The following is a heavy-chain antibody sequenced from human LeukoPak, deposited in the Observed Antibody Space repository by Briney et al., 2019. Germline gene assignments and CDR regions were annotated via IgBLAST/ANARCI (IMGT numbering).Heavy chain of an antibody. Sequence: ASVKVSCKASGFTFTAYHMHWVRQAPGQGLEWMGWINPNSGNTNYAQKLQGRVTMTTDTSTSTAYMELRSLRSDDTAVYYCARDAYYDFWSGPAFDYWGQGTLVTVSS. CDR1: GFTFTAYH. J-gene: IGHJ4*02. D-gene: IGHD3-3*01. CDR2: INPNSGNT. CDR3: ARDAYYDFWSGPAFDY. V-gene: IGHV1-18*04.